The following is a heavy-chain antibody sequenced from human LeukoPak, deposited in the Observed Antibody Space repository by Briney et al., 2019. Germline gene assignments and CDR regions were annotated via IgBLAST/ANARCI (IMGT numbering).Heavy chain of an antibody. CDR1: GDSIRNYY. J-gene: IGHJ4*02. CDR2: IYFTGTT. CDR3: ARGQHYASGSYLY. D-gene: IGHD3-10*01. Sequence: PSETLSLTCTVSGDSIRNYYWSWVRQPPGKGLEWIGYIYFTGTTNYNPSLKSRVTISVDMSKNQISLKLTSVTAADTALYYCARGQHYASGSYLYWGQGILVTVSS. V-gene: IGHV4-59*01.